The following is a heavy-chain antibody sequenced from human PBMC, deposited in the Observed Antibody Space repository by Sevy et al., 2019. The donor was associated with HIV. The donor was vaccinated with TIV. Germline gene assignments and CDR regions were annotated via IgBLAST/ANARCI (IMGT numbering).Heavy chain of an antibody. CDR3: ARRVAAAGEGNEYFQH. CDR1: GGSITDKKYY. D-gene: IGHD6-13*01. Sequence: SETLSLTCTVSGGSITDKKYYWAWIRQPPGKGLEWIGSSSYGGSTYYNPSLQSRVTLSVDTCKNQFSLHLSCVTAADTAKYYCARRVAAAGEGNEYFQHWGRGTLVTVSS. V-gene: IGHV4-39*01. J-gene: IGHJ1*01. CDR2: SSYGGST.